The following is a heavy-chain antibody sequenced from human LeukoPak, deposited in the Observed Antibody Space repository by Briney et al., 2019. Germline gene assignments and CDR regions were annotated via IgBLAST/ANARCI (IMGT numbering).Heavy chain of an antibody. D-gene: IGHD3-3*01. CDR3: AGSLYYDFWSGLPAADWFDP. Sequence: PSDTLSLTGAVYGGSFSGYYWSWILQPRGKGLEWMGEINHSGSTNYNPSLKSRVTISVDTSKNQFSLKLSSVTAADTAVYYCAGSLYYDFWSGLPAADWFDPWGQGTLVTVSS. CDR2: INHSGST. J-gene: IGHJ5*02. V-gene: IGHV4-34*01. CDR1: GGSFSGYY.